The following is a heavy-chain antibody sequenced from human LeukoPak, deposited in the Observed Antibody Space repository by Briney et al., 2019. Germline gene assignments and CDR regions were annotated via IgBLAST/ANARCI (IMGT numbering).Heavy chain of an antibody. J-gene: IGHJ4*02. V-gene: IGHV3-30*04. Sequence: PGGSLSLSCAPSGFIFGSSNMHWVRQSPAKGLEWVGLIAYDGSKTYYAESVRGRFTISRDNSKNILFLQMDSLSAEDTAMYYCEREWFGESNWGQGTLVTVSS. D-gene: IGHD3-10*01. CDR1: GFIFGSSN. CDR2: IAYDGSKT. CDR3: EREWFGESN.